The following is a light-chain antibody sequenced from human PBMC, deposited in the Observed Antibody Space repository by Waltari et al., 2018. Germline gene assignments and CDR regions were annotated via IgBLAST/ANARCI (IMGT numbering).Light chain of an antibody. V-gene: IGLV2-8*01. Sequence: QSALTQPPSASGSPGQSVTISCTGISSDVSNYNYVSWYPHHPGKAPKLTLYEVTKRPSGIPDRFSGSRSGNTASLTISGLQAEDEASYYCTSYAGSNNVVFGGGTKVTVL. J-gene: IGLJ2*01. CDR2: EVT. CDR3: TSYAGSNNVV. CDR1: SSDVSNYNY.